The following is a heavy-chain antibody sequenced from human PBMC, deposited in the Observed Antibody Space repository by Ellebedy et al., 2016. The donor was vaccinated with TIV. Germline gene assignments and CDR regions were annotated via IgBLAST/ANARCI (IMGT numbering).Heavy chain of an antibody. CDR1: GFTFDDYA. D-gene: IGHD3-3*01. Sequence: PGGSLRLSCAGSGFTFDDYALHWVRQAPGKGLEWVSGISWNSGSIVYAGSVEGRFNISRDNAKNSLFLQMNSLRAEDTALYYCAKDKGSENDFWRGRFSQDYYNGMDVWGQGTTVTVSS. V-gene: IGHV3-9*01. CDR2: ISWNSGSI. CDR3: AKDKGSENDFWRGRFSQDYYNGMDV. J-gene: IGHJ6*02.